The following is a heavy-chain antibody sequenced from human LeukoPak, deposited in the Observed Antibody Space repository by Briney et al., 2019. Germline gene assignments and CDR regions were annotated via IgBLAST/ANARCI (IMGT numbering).Heavy chain of an antibody. J-gene: IGHJ4*02. Sequence: GGSLRLSCAASGFTFSSYWMHWVRQAPGKGLVWVSRINSDGSSTSYADSVKGRFTISRDNAKNSLYLQMNSLRAEDTAFYYCTKDRSSGVRGVMEPDYWGQGTLVTVSS. V-gene: IGHV3-74*01. D-gene: IGHD3-10*01. CDR1: GFTFSSYW. CDR2: INSDGSST. CDR3: TKDRSSGVRGVMEPDY.